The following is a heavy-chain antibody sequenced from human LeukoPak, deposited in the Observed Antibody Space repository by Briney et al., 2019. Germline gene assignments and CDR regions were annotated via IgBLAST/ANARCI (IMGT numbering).Heavy chain of an antibody. D-gene: IGHD2-2*01. CDR3: ARQGSSEDY. Sequence: PSETLSLTCSVSGASISSYYYHWIRQAPGKGLEWIGYIYQSGGSNYNPSLRSPVTISIDTSKNQISLKLSSVTAADTAVYYCARQGSSEDYWGQGTLVTVSS. CDR1: GASISSYY. J-gene: IGHJ4*02. V-gene: IGHV4-59*08. CDR2: IYQSGGS.